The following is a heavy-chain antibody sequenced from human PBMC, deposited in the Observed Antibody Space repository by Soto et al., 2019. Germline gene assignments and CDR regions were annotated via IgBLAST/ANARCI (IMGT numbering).Heavy chain of an antibody. CDR1: GGSISSSSYY. CDR2: IYYSGST. Sequence: TLSLTCTVSGGSISSSSYYWGWIRQPPGKGLEWIGSIYYSGSTYYNPSLKSRVTISVDTSKNQFSLKLSSVTAADTAVYYCARGRTSGTLFDYWGQGTLVTVSS. V-gene: IGHV4-39*01. CDR3: ARGRTSGTLFDY. D-gene: IGHD2-2*01. J-gene: IGHJ4*02.